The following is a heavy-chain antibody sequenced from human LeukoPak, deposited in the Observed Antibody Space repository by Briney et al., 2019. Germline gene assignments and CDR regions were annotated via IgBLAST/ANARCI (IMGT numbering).Heavy chain of an antibody. CDR2: IKTDGSGT. D-gene: IGHD4-17*01. V-gene: IGHV3-74*01. CDR1: GFIFSNFW. J-gene: IGHJ6*02. Sequence: GGSLRLSCAASGFIFSNFWMHWVRQGPGKELVWVSRIKTDGSGTTYADSVKGRFTISRDNAKNTLYLQMNSLRTEDTAVYYCARDHSALRMDVWGRGTTVIVSS. CDR3: ARDHSALRMDV.